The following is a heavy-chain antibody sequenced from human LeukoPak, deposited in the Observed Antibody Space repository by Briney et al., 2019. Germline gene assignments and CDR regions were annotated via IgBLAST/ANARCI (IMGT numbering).Heavy chain of an antibody. V-gene: IGHV5-51*01. CDR1: GYSFTSYW. D-gene: IGHD2-15*01. J-gene: IGHJ3*02. Sequence: GESLEISCKGSGYSFTSYWIGWVRQMPGKGLEWMGIIYPGDSDTRYSPSFQGQVTISADKSISTAYLQWSSLKASDTAMYYCARRGVAATSVRGAFDIWGQGTMVTVSS. CDR3: ARRGVAATSVRGAFDI. CDR2: IYPGDSDT.